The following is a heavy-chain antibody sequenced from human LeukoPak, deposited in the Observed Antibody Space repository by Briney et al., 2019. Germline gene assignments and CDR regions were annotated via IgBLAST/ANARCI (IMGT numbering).Heavy chain of an antibody. Sequence: SETLSLTCTVSGGSISSYYWSWIRQPAGKGLEWIGRIYTSGSTNYNPSLKSRVTMSVETSKNQFSLKLSSVTAADTAVYYCSREGGVAGTSDVWGKGTTVTVSS. CDR3: SREGGVAGTSDV. D-gene: IGHD6-19*01. CDR2: IYTSGST. CDR1: GGSISSYY. J-gene: IGHJ6*04. V-gene: IGHV4-4*07.